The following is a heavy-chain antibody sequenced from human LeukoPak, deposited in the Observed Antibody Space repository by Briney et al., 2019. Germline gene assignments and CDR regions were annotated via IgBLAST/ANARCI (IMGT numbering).Heavy chain of an antibody. Sequence: PGGSLRLSCAASGFTFSSYAMSWVRQAPGKGLEWVSAISGSGGSTYYADSVKGRFTISRDNSKNTLYLQMNSLRAEDTAVYYCAKVSLTYDILTGYYPGYFDYWGQGTLVTVSS. CDR2: ISGSGGST. J-gene: IGHJ4*02. CDR3: AKVSLTYDILTGYYPGYFDY. CDR1: GFTFSSYA. D-gene: IGHD3-9*01. V-gene: IGHV3-23*01.